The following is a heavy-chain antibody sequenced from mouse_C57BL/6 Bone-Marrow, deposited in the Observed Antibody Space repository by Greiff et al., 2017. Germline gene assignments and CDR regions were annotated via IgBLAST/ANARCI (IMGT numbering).Heavy chain of an antibody. D-gene: IGHD2-2*01. CDR2: INPNNGGT. Sequence: EVQLQQSGPELVKPGASVKIPCKASGYTFTDYNMDWVKQSHGKSLEWIGDINPNNGGTIYNQKFKGKATLTVDKSSSTAYMELRSLTSEDTAVYYCARGWLRRDYYAMDYWGQGTSVTVSS. CDR1: GYTFTDYN. V-gene: IGHV1-18*01. CDR3: ARGWLRRDYYAMDY. J-gene: IGHJ4*01.